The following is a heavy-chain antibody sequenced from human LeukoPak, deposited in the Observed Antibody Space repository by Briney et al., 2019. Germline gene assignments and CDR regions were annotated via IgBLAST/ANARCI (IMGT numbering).Heavy chain of an antibody. CDR3: ARALYYYDSSGYYFDY. CDR2: IYPGDSDT. J-gene: IGHJ4*02. CDR1: GYSFTSYW. D-gene: IGHD3-22*01. Sequence: GGSLKISCKGPGYSFTSYWIGWVRQMPGKGLEWMGIIYPGDSDTRYSPSFQGQVTISADKSISTAYLQWSSLKASDTAMYYCARALYYYDSSGYYFDYWGQGTLVTVSS. V-gene: IGHV5-51*01.